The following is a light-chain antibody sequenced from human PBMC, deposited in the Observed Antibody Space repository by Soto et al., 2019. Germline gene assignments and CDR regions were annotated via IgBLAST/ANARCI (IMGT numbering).Light chain of an antibody. CDR2: EFS. V-gene: IGLV2-14*01. CDR1: SSDVGGYNY. Sequence: QSALTQPASVSGSPGQSITISCTGTSSDVGGYNYVSWYQQDPDKAPKLMIYEFSNRPSGVSNRFSGSKSGNTASLTISGLQAEDEADYYCSSFTSINTWVFGGGTKLTVL. J-gene: IGLJ3*02. CDR3: SSFTSINTWV.